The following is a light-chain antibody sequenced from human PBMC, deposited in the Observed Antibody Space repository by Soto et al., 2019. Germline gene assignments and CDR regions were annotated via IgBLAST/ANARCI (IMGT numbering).Light chain of an antibody. J-gene: IGKJ1*01. CDR3: QQYNNWPRT. CDR2: GAS. V-gene: IGKV3-15*01. CDR1: QSVSSN. Sequence: EIVKTQSAATLSVYPGERATLSCRASQSVSSNLAWYQQKPGQAPRLLIYGASTRATGIPARFSGSGSGTEFTLTISSLQSEDFAVYYCQQYNNWPRTFGQGTKVGIK.